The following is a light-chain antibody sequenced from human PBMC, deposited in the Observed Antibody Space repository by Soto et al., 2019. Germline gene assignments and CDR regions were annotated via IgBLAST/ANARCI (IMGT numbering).Light chain of an antibody. CDR1: QSVRSS. CDR2: SAS. J-gene: IGKJ1*01. Sequence: VMTQSPGTLSVSPGETATLSCRASQSVRSSLAWYQHKPGQAPRLLIHSASFRATGIPARFRGSGSGTEFTLTITSLQSEDFAVYYCQQYGNWPPWTFGQGTKVDIK. CDR3: QQYGNWPPWT. V-gene: IGKV3-15*01.